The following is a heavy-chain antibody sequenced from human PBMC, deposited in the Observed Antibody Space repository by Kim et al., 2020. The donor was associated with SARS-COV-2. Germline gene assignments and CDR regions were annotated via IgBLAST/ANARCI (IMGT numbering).Heavy chain of an antibody. CDR3: ARAKHFNFWFHFVS. CDR2: IFHTGGTT. V-gene: IGHV4-59*01. D-gene: IGHD3-9*01. CDR1: GDSINNFF. J-gene: IGHJ5*02. Sequence: ETLSLTCSVSGDSINNFFWGWIRQSPGRGLEWIGFIFHTGGTTYFNHSLKSRVTISLDKSRTQFSLDPVSVTAADSATYYCARAKHFNFWFHFVSWGQG.